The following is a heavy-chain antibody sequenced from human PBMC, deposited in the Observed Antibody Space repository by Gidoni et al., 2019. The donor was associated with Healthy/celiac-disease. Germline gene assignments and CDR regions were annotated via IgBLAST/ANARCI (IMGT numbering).Heavy chain of an antibody. CDR3: ARDRREERGDYDAFDI. V-gene: IGHV1-69*01. D-gene: IGHD4-17*01. CDR1: GGTFSSYA. J-gene: IGHJ3*02. CDR2: IIPIFGTA. Sequence: QVQLVQSGAEVKKPGSSVKVSCKASGGTFSSYAISWVRQAPGQGLEWMGGIIPIFGTANYAQKFQGRVTITADESTSTAYMELSSLRSEDTAVYYCARDRREERGDYDAFDIWGQGTMVTVSS.